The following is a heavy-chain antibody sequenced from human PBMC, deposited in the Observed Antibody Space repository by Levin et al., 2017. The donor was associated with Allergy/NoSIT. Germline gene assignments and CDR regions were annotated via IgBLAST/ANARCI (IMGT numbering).Heavy chain of an antibody. Sequence: SETLSLTCSVSGGSISTSAYYWGWIRQPPGEGLEWVGYVYYTGSTYYNTSLKSRITISVDTSKNQFSLELRSATAADTAIYYCARLGNYYDNSAYWLDPWGQGTLVTVSS. V-gene: IGHV4-39*01. D-gene: IGHD3-22*01. CDR3: ARLGNYYDNSAYWLDP. CDR1: GGSISTSAYY. J-gene: IGHJ5*02. CDR2: VYYTGST.